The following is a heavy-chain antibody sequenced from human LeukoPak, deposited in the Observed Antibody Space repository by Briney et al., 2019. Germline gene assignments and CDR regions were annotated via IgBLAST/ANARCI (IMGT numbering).Heavy chain of an antibody. CDR3: AKSLFTSATGTGRAFHI. CDR1: GFSFSAYP. V-gene: IGHV3-23*01. D-gene: IGHD1-1*01. CDR2: ISASGDVT. Sequence: GGSLRLSCAASGFSFSAYPMGWVRQAPGKGLLWLSGISASGDVTFHADRVKGRFAISRDNSKNTLYLQMTGLRAGDTAEYYCAKSLFTSATGTGRAFHIWGQGTMVTVSS. J-gene: IGHJ3*02.